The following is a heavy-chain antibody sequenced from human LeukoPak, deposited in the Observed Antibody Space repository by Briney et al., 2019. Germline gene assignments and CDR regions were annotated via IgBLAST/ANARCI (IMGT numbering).Heavy chain of an antibody. J-gene: IGHJ4*02. CDR2: ISYDGSNK. D-gene: IGHD1-26*01. Sequence: GGSLRLSCAASGFTFSSYAMHWVRQAPGKGLEWVAVISYDGSNKYYADSVKGRLTISRDNSKNTLYLQMNSLRAEDTAVYYCASGRRHNQANDYWGQGTLVTVSS. CDR3: ASGRRHNQANDY. CDR1: GFTFSSYA. V-gene: IGHV3-30*04.